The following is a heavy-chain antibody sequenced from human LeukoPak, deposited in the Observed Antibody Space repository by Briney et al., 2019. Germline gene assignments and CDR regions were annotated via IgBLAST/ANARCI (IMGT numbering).Heavy chain of an antibody. CDR2: FSGRGGRT. CDR3: AKDPGDTYYYGSGGDAFDI. V-gene: IGHV3-23*01. Sequence: GGSLRLSCAASGFTFSSYAMSWVRQAPGKGLEWVSAFSGRGGRTYYAHSVKGRFTITRDNSKNTLYLQMNSLRAEDTAVYYCAKDPGDTYYYGSGGDAFDIWGQGTMVTVSS. CDR1: GFTFSSYA. J-gene: IGHJ3*02. D-gene: IGHD3-10*01.